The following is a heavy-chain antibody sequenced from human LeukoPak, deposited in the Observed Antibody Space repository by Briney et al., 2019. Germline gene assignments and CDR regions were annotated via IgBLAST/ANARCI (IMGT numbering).Heavy chain of an antibody. D-gene: IGHD3-10*01. CDR1: GDSVSSNSAA. CDR3: ARVYYGSGRYYHFDY. J-gene: IGHJ4*02. CDR2: TYYRSKWFN. V-gene: IGHV6-1*01. Sequence: SQTLSLTCAISGDSVSSNSAAWHWIRQSPSRGLEWLGRTYYRSKWFNDYTISVKSRITINADTFQNQVFLQLKEVTSEDTAVYYCARVYYGSGRYYHFDYWGQGIPVTVSS.